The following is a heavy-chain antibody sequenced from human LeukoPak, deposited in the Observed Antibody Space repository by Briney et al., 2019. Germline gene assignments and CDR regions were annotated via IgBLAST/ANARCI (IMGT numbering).Heavy chain of an antibody. CDR1: GFSFTTYW. Sequence: PGGPLRLSCVASGFSFTTYWMSWVRQAPGKGLEWVANIKQDGSEKYYVDSVKGRFTISRDNAKNSLYLQMNSLRAEDTAVYYCARDNLLYCSGGSCYVDYWGQGTLVTVSS. J-gene: IGHJ4*02. D-gene: IGHD2-15*01. V-gene: IGHV3-7*03. CDR3: ARDNLLYCSGGSCYVDY. CDR2: IKQDGSEK.